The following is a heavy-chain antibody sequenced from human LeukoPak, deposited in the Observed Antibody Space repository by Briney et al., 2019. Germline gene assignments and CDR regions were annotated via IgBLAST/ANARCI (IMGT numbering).Heavy chain of an antibody. D-gene: IGHD4-17*01. CDR1: GGSISSGDYY. V-gene: IGHV4-30-4*08. Sequence: SETLSLXCTVSGGSISSGDYYWSWIRQPPGKGLEWIGYIYYSGITYYNPSLKSRVTISVDTSKNQFSLKLSSVTAADTAVYYCARVDDYETDYWGQGTLVTVSS. CDR3: ARVDDYETDY. CDR2: IYYSGIT. J-gene: IGHJ4*02.